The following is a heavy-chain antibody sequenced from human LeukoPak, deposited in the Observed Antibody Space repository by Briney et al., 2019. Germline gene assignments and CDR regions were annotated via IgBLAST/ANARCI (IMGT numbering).Heavy chain of an antibody. Sequence: PGGSLGLSCAASAFSLNAYNMNWVRQAPGKGLEWVSSISSSSSYIYYADSVKGRFTISRDNAKNSLYLQMNSLRAEDTAVYYCAKDFVRAYGSGSYLFDYWGQGTLVTVSS. V-gene: IGHV3-21*01. CDR2: ISSSSSYI. J-gene: IGHJ4*02. CDR1: AFSLNAYN. D-gene: IGHD3-10*01. CDR3: AKDFVRAYGSGSYLFDY.